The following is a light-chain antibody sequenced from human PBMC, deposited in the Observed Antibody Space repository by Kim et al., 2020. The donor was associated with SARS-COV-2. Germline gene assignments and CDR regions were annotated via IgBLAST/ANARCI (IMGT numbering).Light chain of an antibody. CDR1: QSVSSGY. J-gene: IGKJ4*01. V-gene: IGKV3-20*01. Sequence: EIVLTQSPGTLSLSPGERVTLSCRASQSVSSGYLAWYQQKPGQAPRLLIYGASNRATGIPDRFSGSGSGTDFTLTISRLEPDDFAVYYCQQYDSPPLTFGGGTKVEIK. CDR3: QQYDSPPLT. CDR2: GAS.